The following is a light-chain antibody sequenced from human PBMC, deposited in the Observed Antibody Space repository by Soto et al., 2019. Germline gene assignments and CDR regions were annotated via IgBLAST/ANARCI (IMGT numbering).Light chain of an antibody. J-gene: IGKJ4*01. V-gene: IGKV3-20*01. CDR3: QQYGSSLLT. CDR2: GAS. Sequence: EIVSTQSPGALSLYPGERATLSCRASQSVSSSYLAWYQQKPGQAPRLLIYGASSRATGIPDRFSGSGSGTDFTLTISRLEPEDFAVYYCQQYGSSLLTFGGGTKVDIK. CDR1: QSVSSSY.